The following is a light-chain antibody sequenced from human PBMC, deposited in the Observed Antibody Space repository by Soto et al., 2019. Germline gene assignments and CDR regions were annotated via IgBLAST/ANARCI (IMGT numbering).Light chain of an antibody. CDR3: QQRSNWPRT. Sequence: EIVLTQSPATLSSSPGERATLSCRASQSVSSYLAWFQQKPGQAPRLLIYDASDRATGIPARFSGSGSGTDFTLTNSSLEPEDFALYYCQQRSNWPRTFGQGTKVEIK. V-gene: IGKV3-11*01. CDR1: QSVSSY. J-gene: IGKJ1*01. CDR2: DAS.